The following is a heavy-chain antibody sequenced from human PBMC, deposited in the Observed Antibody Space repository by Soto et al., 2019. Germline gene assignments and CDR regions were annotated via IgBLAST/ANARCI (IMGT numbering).Heavy chain of an antibody. CDR2: IIPIFGTA. Sequence: QVQLVQSGAEVKKPGSSVKVSCKASGGTFSSYAISWVRQAPGQGLEWMGGIIPIFGTANYAQKFQGSVTITADESTSTAYMELSSLRSEDTAVYYCARDKKTTTVTTFYYYYGMDVWGQGTTVTVSS. CDR3: ARDKKTTTVTTFYYYYGMDV. D-gene: IGHD4-17*01. V-gene: IGHV1-69*01. J-gene: IGHJ6*02. CDR1: GGTFSSYA.